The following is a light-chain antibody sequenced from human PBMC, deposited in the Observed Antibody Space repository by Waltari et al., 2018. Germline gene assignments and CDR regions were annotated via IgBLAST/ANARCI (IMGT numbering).Light chain of an antibody. J-gene: IGLJ1*01. Sequence: SYELTQPPSVSLSPGQTATIACSGNNLGNKYASWYQQKPGQAPLLVIFHDFKRPSGIPERFSASKSGNTATLIISGTHAMDEADYYCQVWDDTTAVLGTGTKVSVL. CDR1: NLGNKY. CDR2: HDF. V-gene: IGLV3-1*01. CDR3: QVWDDTTAV.